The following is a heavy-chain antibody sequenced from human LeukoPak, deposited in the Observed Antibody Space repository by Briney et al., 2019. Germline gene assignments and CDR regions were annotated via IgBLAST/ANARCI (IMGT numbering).Heavy chain of an antibody. J-gene: IGHJ6*03. CDR1: GYTFTVYY. V-gene: IGHV1-2*02. Sequence: ASVTVSCKASGYTFTVYYMHWVRQAPGQGLEWMGWINPNSGGTNYAQKFQGRVTMTRDTSISTAYMELSRLRSDDTAVYYCAVTSSSWPRFYYYYMDVWGKGTTVTVSS. CDR2: INPNSGGT. CDR3: AVTSSSWPRFYYYYMDV. D-gene: IGHD6-13*01.